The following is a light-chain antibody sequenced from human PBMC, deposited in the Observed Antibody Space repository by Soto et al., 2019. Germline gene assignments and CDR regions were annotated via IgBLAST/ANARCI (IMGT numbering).Light chain of an antibody. Sequence: QSVLTQPASVSGSPGQSITISCTGTSSDVGGYNFVSWYQQHPGKAPKLMISEVTNRPSGVSNRFSGSKSGNTASLTISGLRPEDEADYYCSSYTSSTTWVFGGGTKLTVL. CDR1: SSDVGGYNF. CDR3: SSYTSSTTWV. J-gene: IGLJ3*02. CDR2: EVT. V-gene: IGLV2-14*01.